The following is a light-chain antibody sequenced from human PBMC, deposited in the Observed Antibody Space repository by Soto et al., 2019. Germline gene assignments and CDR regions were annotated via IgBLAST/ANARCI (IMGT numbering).Light chain of an antibody. Sequence: DIGMTQSPATLSVSPGERATLSCRASLTVNTNLAWYQQKPGQAPRLLIYYASTRATGIPARFSGSGSVKEFTLTISSMQSEDSAVYYCQQYNNRPPGATFGPGTKVEIK. CDR2: YAS. CDR3: QQYNNRPPGAT. CDR1: LTVNTN. V-gene: IGKV3-15*01. J-gene: IGKJ3*01.